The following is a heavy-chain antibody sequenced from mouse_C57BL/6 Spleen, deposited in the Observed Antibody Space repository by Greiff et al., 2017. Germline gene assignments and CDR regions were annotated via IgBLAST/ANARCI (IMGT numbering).Heavy chain of an antibody. CDR2: IDPSDSYT. D-gene: IGHD1-1*01. V-gene: IGHV1-69*01. J-gene: IGHJ4*01. CDR3: ARSITTVVPMDY. Sequence: QVQLKQPGAELVMPGASVKLSCTASGYTFTSYWMHWVKQRPGQGLEWIGEIDPSDSYTNYNQKFKGKSTLTVDKSSSTAYMQLSSLTSEDSAVYYCARSITTVVPMDYWGTGTSVTVSS. CDR1: GYTFTSYW.